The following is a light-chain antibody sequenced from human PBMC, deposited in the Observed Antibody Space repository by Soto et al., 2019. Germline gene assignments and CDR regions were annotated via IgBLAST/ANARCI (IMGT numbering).Light chain of an antibody. V-gene: IGKV3-20*01. CDR1: QSVSSTY. J-gene: IGKJ4*01. CDR3: QQYERSPPT. CDR2: GAS. Sequence: EIVLTQSPGTLSLSPGERATLSCRASQSVSSTYLAWYQQKPGQAPSLLIYGASRRATGIPARFSGSGSGTDFTLTISRLEPEDFAVYYCQQYERSPPTFGGGTKVEIK.